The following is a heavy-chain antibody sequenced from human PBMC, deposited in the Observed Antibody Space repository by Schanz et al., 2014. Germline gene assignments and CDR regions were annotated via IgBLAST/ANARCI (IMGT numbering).Heavy chain of an antibody. CDR2: ISNDGSIK. Sequence: QEQLVESGGGLVQPGGSLRLSCGGSGFTFSKYWMSWVRQAPGKGLEWVALISNDGSIKYYADSVKGRFTISRDNSKNTLYLQMNSLRADDTAVYFCARAHGNNWYGKGLDYWGQGTQVTVSS. CDR1: GFTFSKYW. CDR3: ARAHGNNWYGKGLDY. V-gene: IGHV3-30-3*01. J-gene: IGHJ4*02. D-gene: IGHD1-1*01.